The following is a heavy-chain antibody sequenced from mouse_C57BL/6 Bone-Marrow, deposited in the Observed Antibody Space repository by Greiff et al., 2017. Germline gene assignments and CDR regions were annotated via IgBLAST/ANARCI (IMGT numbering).Heavy chain of an antibody. V-gene: IGHV1-55*01. D-gene: IGHD2-4*01. CDR1: GYTFTSYW. CDR3: ARRKVYYDYYFDY. Sequence: QVQLQQPGAELVKPGASVKMSCKASGYTFTSYWITWVKQRPGQGLEWNGDIYPGSGSTNYNEKFKSKATLTVDTSSSTAYMQLSILPSEDSAVYYCARRKVYYDYYFDYWGQGTTLTVSA. J-gene: IGHJ2*01. CDR2: IYPGSGST.